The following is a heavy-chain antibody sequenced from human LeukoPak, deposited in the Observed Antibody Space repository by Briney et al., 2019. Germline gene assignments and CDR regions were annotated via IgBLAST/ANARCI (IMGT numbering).Heavy chain of an antibody. CDR3: ALGDCSSTSCYVFDY. J-gene: IGHJ4*02. D-gene: IGHD2-2*01. V-gene: IGHV4-59*01. Sequence: PSETLSLTCIVSGGYISSYYWSWIRPPPGKGLEGIGYIFNSGSTKYNPSLKSRVTISVDTSKNQFSLKLSSVTAADTAVYFCALGDCSSTSCYVFDYWGQGTLVTVSS. CDR2: IFNSGST. CDR1: GGYISSYY.